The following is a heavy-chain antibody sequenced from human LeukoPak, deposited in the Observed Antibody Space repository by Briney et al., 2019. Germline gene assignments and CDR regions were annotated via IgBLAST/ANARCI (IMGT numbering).Heavy chain of an antibody. CDR3: ARDYRYAFDN. D-gene: IGHD5-12*01. CDR2: IGISSGNT. J-gene: IGHJ4*02. V-gene: IGHV3-48*04. CDR1: GFTFSSYS. Sequence: GGSLRLSCAASGFTFSSYSMNWVRQAPGKGLEWISYIGISSGNTKYADSVKGRFTISGDNAKNSLYLQMNSLRVEDTAVYYCARDYRYAFDNWGQGTLVTVPS.